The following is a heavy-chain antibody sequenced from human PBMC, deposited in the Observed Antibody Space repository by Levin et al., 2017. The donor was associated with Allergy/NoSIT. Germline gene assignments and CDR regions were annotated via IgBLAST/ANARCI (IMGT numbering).Heavy chain of an antibody. CDR1: GYSFTSYW. CDR2: IDPSDSYT. J-gene: IGHJ4*02. Sequence: GESLKISCKGSGYSFTSYWISWVRQMPGKGLEWMGRIDPSDSYTNYSPSFQGHVTISADKSISTAYRQWSSLKASDTAMYYCALKRFGEVYFDYWGQGTLVTVS. V-gene: IGHV5-10-1*01. D-gene: IGHD3-10*01. CDR3: ALKRFGEVYFDY.